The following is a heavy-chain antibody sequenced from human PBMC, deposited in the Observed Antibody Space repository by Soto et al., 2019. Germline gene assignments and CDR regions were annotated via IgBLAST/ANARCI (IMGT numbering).Heavy chain of an antibody. CDR1: GGTFSSYP. Sequence: QVQLVQSGAEVKKPGSSVKVSCKASGGTFSSYPISWVRQAPGQRLEWMGRIIPILGIANYAQKFHGRVTITADKSTSTAYMELSSLRSADTAVYYCAREPATDGYWGQGSLVTVSS. CDR3: AREPATDGY. D-gene: IGHD2-2*01. V-gene: IGHV1-69*04. CDR2: IIPILGIA. J-gene: IGHJ4*02.